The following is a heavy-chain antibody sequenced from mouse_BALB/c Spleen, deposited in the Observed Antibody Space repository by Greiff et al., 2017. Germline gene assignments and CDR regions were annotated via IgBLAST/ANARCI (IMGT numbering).Heavy chain of an antibody. V-gene: IGHV1-9*01. CDR3: ARYGGGTTWFAD. CDR2: ILPGSGST. CDR1: GYTFSSYW. D-gene: IGHD4-1*01. Sequence: QVQLQQSGAELMKPGASVKISCKATGYTFSSYWIEWVKQRPGHGLEWIGEILPGSGSTNYNEKFKGKATFTAATSSNTAYMQLSSLTSEDSAVYYCARYGGGTTWFADWGQGTLVTVSA. J-gene: IGHJ3*01.